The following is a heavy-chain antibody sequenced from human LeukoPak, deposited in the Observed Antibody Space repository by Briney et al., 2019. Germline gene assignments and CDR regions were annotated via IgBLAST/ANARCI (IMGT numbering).Heavy chain of an antibody. J-gene: IGHJ5*02. CDR3: ARANHYSYSYENWFDP. CDR1: GYTFTGYY. Sequence: ASVKVSCRASGYTFTGYYMHWVRQAPGQGREWMGWINTNTGNPTYAQGFTGRFVFSLDTSVSTAYLQISSLKAEDTAVYYCARANHYSYSYENWFDPWGQGTLVTVSS. CDR2: INTNTGNP. V-gene: IGHV7-4-1*02. D-gene: IGHD5-18*01.